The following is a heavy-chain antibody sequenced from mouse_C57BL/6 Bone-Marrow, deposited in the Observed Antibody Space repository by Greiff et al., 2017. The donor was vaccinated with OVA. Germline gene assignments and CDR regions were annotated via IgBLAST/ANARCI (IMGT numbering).Heavy chain of an antibody. J-gene: IGHJ3*01. Sequence: DVMLVESGGGLVKPGGSLKLSCAASGFTFSSYTMSWVRQTPEKRLEWVATISGGGGNTYYPDSVKGRFTISRDNAKNTLYLQMSSLRSEDTALYYCARLGRVAYWGQGTLVTVSA. V-gene: IGHV5-9*01. CDR3: ARLGRVAY. CDR2: ISGGGGNT. CDR1: GFTFSSYT.